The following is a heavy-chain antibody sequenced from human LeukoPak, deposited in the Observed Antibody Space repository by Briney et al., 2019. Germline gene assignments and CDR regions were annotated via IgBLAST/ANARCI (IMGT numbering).Heavy chain of an antibody. Sequence: ASVKVSCKASGYTFRSYEINWVRQAPGQGLEWVGWIHPNSGKTGYAQKFQGRVTMTRDTSTETTFMELSSLKFDDTAIFYCARGHYGGNRYFDIWGQGTLVTVSS. CDR2: IHPNSGKT. CDR3: ARGHYGGNRYFDI. V-gene: IGHV1-8*01. CDR1: GYTFRSYE. J-gene: IGHJ4*02. D-gene: IGHD4-23*01.